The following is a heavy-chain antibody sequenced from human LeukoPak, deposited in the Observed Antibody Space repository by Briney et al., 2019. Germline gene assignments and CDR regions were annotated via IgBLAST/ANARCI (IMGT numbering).Heavy chain of an antibody. CDR3: AKEPNAYSSGWYFQD. CDR1: GFTFSNYG. V-gene: IGHV3-30*18. Sequence: GGSLRLSCAASGFTFSNYGMQWVRQAPGEGLEWVAVISHDGTTTFYADSVKGRITISRDNSKNTLDLQMDSLRVEDTAVYFCAKEPNAYSSGWYFQDWGQGTLVTVSS. CDR2: ISHDGTTT. D-gene: IGHD6-25*01. J-gene: IGHJ1*01.